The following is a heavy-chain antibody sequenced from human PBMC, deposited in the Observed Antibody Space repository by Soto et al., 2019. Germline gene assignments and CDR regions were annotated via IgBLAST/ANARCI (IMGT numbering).Heavy chain of an antibody. V-gene: IGHV1-69*13. CDR3: ARDRPRENYGGNYYYEMDV. Sequence: GASVKVSCKASGCTITTSAISWVRQAPGQGLEWMGGIIPIFSTADYAQKFQGRVTITADESTTTAYMELSSLRSEDTAVYYCARDRPRENYGGNYYYEMDVWGQGTTVTVSS. J-gene: IGHJ6*02. CDR1: GCTITTSA. CDR2: IIPIFSTA. D-gene: IGHD4-17*01.